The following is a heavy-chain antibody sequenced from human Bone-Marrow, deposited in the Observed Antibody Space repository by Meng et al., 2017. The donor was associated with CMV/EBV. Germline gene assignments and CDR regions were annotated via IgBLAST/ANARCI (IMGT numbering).Heavy chain of an antibody. V-gene: IGHV4-61*01. CDR3: ARAYAATLEY. D-gene: IGHD4/OR15-4a*01. Sequence: GSLRLSCTVPGGSVSSGHYYWNWIRQPPGKGLEWIGYIYYRGSTIYNPSLKSRVAISVDTSKNQISLNLSSVTAADTALYYCARAYAATLEYWGLGGLVTVSS. J-gene: IGHJ4*02. CDR2: IYYRGST. CDR1: GGSVSSGHYY.